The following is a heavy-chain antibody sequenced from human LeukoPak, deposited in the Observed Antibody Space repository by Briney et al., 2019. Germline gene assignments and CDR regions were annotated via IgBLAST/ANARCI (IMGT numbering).Heavy chain of an antibody. CDR3: ARDSGSGNNDY. CDR2: ISYDGSNK. J-gene: IGHJ4*02. D-gene: IGHD1-26*01. V-gene: IGHV3-30*03. Sequence: GGSLRLSCAASGFTFSSYGMHWVRQAPGKGLEWVAVISYDGSNKYYADSVKGRFTISRDNSKNTLYLQMNSLRAEDTAVYYCARDSGSGNNDYWGQGTLVTVSS. CDR1: GFTFSSYG.